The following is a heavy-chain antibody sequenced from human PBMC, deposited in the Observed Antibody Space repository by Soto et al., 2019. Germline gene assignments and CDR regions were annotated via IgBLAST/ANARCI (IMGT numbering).Heavy chain of an antibody. V-gene: IGHV3-66*01. CDR3: ARDTFEAAYDFLP. CDR1: GFTVSNLY. Sequence: EVQLVESGGGLVQPGGSLRLSCAGSGFTVSNLYMTWVRQPPGEGLQWVAVISSGGSSYYADSVKGTFTISRDNSKNSHHLEMTRPSNTDTAVYSCARDTFEAAYDFLPGGQGTPNTVSS. D-gene: IGHD3-3*01. CDR2: ISSGGSS. J-gene: IGHJ4*02.